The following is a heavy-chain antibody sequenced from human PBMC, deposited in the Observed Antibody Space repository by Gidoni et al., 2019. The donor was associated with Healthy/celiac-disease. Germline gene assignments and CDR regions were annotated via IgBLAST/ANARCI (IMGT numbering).Heavy chain of an antibody. CDR1: GFTFSSYG. CDR3: VSSIAARTGAFDI. Sequence: SCAASGFTFSSYGMHWVRQAPGKGLEWVAVIWYDGSNKYYADSVKGRFTISRENSKNTLYLQMNSLRAEDTAVYYCVSSIAARTGAFDIWGQGTMVTVSS. CDR2: IWYDGSNK. J-gene: IGHJ3*02. D-gene: IGHD6-6*01. V-gene: IGHV3-33*01.